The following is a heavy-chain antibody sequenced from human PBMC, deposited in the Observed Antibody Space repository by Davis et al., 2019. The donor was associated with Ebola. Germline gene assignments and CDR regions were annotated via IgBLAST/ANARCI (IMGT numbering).Heavy chain of an antibody. CDR3: ARGRAVGPHNWFDP. D-gene: IGHD1-26*01. V-gene: IGHV4-59*01. CDR1: GGSISSYY. Sequence: SEPLSPTCTAPGGSISSYYWSWIRQPPGKGLEWIGYTYYSGSTTYTPPLKSRVTVSVDTSKNQFPLKLSSVTAADPAVYYCARGRAVGPHNWFDPWGQGTLVTVSS. J-gene: IGHJ5*02. CDR2: TYYSGST.